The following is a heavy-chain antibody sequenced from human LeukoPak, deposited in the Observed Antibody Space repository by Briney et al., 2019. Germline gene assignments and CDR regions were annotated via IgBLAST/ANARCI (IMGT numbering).Heavy chain of an antibody. J-gene: IGHJ6*03. V-gene: IGHV1-69*05. D-gene: IGHD4-11*01. CDR3: ARGDSNSYHYYYMDV. CDR2: IIPIFGTA. Sequence: GASVKVSCKASGGTFSSYAISWVRQAPGQGLEWMGGIIPIFGTANYAQKFQGRVTITTDESTSTAYMELSSLRSEDTAVYYCARGDSNSYHYYYMDVWGKGTTVTVSS. CDR1: GGTFSSYA.